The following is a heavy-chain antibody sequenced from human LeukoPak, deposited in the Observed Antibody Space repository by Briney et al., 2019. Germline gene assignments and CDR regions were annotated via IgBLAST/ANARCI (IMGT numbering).Heavy chain of an antibody. D-gene: IGHD3-9*01. CDR2: ISGSGGST. Sequence: PGGSLRLSCAASGFTFSIYGMSWVRQVPGKGLEWVSAISGSGGSTYYADSVKGRFTISRDNSKNTLYLQMNSLRAEDTAVYFCAKDTFRYDILTGYYYFDYWGQGTLVTVSS. CDR3: AKDTFRYDILTGYYYFDY. J-gene: IGHJ4*02. CDR1: GFTFSIYG. V-gene: IGHV3-23*01.